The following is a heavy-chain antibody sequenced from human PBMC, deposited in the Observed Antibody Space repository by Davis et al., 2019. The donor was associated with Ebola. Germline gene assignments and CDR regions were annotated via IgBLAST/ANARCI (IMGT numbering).Heavy chain of an antibody. CDR1: GFTFGSYA. J-gene: IGHJ2*01. V-gene: IGHV3-23*01. CDR3: ARFRYRWSAWFFDL. D-gene: IGHD2-2*02. Sequence: PGGSLRLSCVASGFTFGSYAMSWVRLVPGKGLEWVSTITSRYDTHSTDTVRGRFTISRDNAKNSLYMQLNSLRVEDTAVYYCARFRYRWSAWFFDLWGRGTLVTVSS. CDR2: ITSRYDT.